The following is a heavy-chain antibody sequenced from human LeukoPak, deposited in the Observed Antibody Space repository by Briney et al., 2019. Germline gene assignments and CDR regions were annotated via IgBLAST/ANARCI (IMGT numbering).Heavy chain of an antibody. V-gene: IGHV1-69*04. D-gene: IGHD1-26*01. CDR2: IIPILGIA. J-gene: IGHJ4*02. CDR1: GGTFSSYA. CDR3: ARASIVGATSPSYFDY. Sequence: ASVKASCKASGGTFSSYAISWVRQAPGQGLEWMGRIIPILGIANYAQKFQGRVTITADKSTSTAYMELSSLRSEDTAVYYCARASIVGATSPSYFDYWGQGTLVTVSS.